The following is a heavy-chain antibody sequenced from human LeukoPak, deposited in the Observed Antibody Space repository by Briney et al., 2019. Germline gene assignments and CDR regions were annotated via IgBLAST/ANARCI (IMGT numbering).Heavy chain of an antibody. CDR2: IYTSGST. D-gene: IGHD6-13*01. Sequence: SETLSLTCTVSGGSINSYYWSWIRQPPGKGLEWIGYIYTSGSTNYNPSLKSRVTISVDTSKNQFSLKLSSVTAADTAVYYCARHEYSSSWYYFDYWGQGTLVTVSS. J-gene: IGHJ4*02. V-gene: IGHV4-4*09. CDR3: ARHEYSSSWYYFDY. CDR1: GGSINSYY.